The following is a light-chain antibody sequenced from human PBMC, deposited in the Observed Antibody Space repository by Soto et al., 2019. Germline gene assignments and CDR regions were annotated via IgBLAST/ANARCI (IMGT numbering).Light chain of an antibody. CDR1: QSVSRW. CDR2: KAS. J-gene: IGKJ1*01. CDR3: QQYNDNWT. Sequence: DIQMTQSPSTLSASVGDRVTITCRASQSVSRWLAWYQQKPGKAPKLLIYKASTLESGFPSRFSGSGSGTEFTFAISSLQPDDSATYFCQQYNDNWTFGQGTKVE. V-gene: IGKV1-5*03.